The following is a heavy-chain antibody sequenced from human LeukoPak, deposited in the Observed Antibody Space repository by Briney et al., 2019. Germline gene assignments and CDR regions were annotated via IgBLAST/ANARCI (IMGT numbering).Heavy chain of an antibody. Sequence: GGSLRLSCAASGFTFSSYWMSWVRQAPGKGLEWVANIKQDGSEKYYVDSVKGRFTISRDNAKNSLYLQMNSLRAEDTAVYYCARVLVAATRWFDPWGQGTLVTVSS. CDR1: GFTFSSYW. D-gene: IGHD2-15*01. J-gene: IGHJ5*02. CDR2: IKQDGSEK. CDR3: ARVLVAATRWFDP. V-gene: IGHV3-7*04.